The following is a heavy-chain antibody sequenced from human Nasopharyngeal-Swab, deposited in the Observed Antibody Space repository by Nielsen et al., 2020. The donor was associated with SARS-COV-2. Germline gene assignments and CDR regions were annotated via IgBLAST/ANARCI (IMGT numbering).Heavy chain of an antibody. J-gene: IGHJ6*03. Sequence: SGSPLVNPTQTLLLTCTFSVFSLSPSGGGVGWIRQPPGKALEWLALIYWDDDKRYSPSLKSRLTITKDNSKNQVVLTMTNMDPVDTATYYCAHLDFEFGTYYYMDVWGKGTTVTVSS. CDR1: VFSLSPSGGG. D-gene: IGHD1-14*01. CDR3: AHLDFEFGTYYYMDV. CDR2: IYWDDDK. V-gene: IGHV2-5*02.